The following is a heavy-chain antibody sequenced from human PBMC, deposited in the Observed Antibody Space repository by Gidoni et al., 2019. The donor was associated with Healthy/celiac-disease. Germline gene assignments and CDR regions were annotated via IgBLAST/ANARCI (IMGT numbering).Heavy chain of an antibody. CDR1: GGSFSGYY. J-gene: IGHJ6*03. CDR3: AREPYSKSYMDV. CDR2: INHSGST. V-gene: IGHV4-34*01. Sequence: QVQLQQWGAGLLKPSETLSLTCAVYGGSFSGYYWSWIRQPPGKGLEWIGEINHSGSTNYNPSLKSRVTISVDTSKNQFSLKLSSVTAADTAVYYCAREPYSKSYMDVWGKGTTVTVSS. D-gene: IGHD4-4*01.